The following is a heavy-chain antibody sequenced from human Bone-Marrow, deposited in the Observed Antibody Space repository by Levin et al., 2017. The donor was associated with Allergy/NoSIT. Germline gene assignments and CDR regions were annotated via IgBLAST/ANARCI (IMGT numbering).Heavy chain of an antibody. CDR2: ISGSSDTM. CDR3: ARDSHYDFWTGYYRRFDH. CDR1: GFTFSSYG. J-gene: IGHJ4*02. D-gene: IGHD3-3*01. V-gene: IGHV3-48*02. Sequence: QSGGSLRLSCAASGFTFSSYGMNWVRQAPGKGLEWVSYISGSSDTMYNADSVQGRFTSSRDNAKGSLYLQMSSLRDEDTAVYYCARDSHYDFWTGYYRRFDHWGQGTLVSVSA.